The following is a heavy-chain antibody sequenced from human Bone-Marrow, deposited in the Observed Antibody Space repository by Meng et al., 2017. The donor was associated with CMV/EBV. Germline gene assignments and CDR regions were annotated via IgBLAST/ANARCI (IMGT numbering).Heavy chain of an antibody. CDR2: INPNSGGT. D-gene: IGHD2-8*01. J-gene: IGHJ6*02. Sequence: HWVRQAPGQGLEWMGWINPNSGGTNYAQKFQGRVTMTRDTSISTAYMELSRLRSDDTAVYYCARRVSYYHYGMDVWGQGTTVTVSS. CDR3: ARRVSYYHYGMDV. V-gene: IGHV1-2*02.